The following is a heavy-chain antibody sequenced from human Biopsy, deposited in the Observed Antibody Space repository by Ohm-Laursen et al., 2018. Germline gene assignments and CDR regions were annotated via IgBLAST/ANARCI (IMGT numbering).Heavy chain of an antibody. V-gene: IGHV3-73*01. D-gene: IGHD5-12*01. J-gene: IGHJ4*02. CDR1: GFNLSAFA. CDR2: IKKKSNNDAT. Sequence: SLRLSCAASGFNLSAFALHWVRQASGRGLEWVGRIKKKSNNDATAYAESMKGRFSIFRDDSKSTPFLQMNSLKIGDTAVYFCTRSAGYGYDYWGQGILVTVSS. CDR3: TRSAGYGYDY.